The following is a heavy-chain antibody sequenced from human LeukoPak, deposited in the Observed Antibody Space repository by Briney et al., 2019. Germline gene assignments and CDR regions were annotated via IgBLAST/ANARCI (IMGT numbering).Heavy chain of an antibody. Sequence: SGTLSVTCAVSGGSFSRSNWSSWVRPPPGKGLEWIGEIYHSGSANYNPSLKSRVTISVDKSKNHFSLRLSSVTAADTATYYCAGVWLLGAFDIWGQGTMVTVSS. V-gene: IGHV4-4*02. CDR1: GGSFSRSNW. CDR3: AGVWLLGAFDI. J-gene: IGHJ3*02. CDR2: IYHSGSA. D-gene: IGHD1-26*01.